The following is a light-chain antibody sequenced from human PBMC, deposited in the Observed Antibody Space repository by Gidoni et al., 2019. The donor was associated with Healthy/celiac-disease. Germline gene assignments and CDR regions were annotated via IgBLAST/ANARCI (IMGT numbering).Light chain of an antibody. J-gene: IGKJ2*01. CDR2: AAS. CDR1: QVIRND. CDR3: LQDYNYPYT. V-gene: IGKV1-6*01. Sequence: AIQMTQSPSSLSASVGDRVTITSRASQVIRNDLGWYQQKPGKAPKLLIYAASSLQSGVPSRFSGSGSGTDFTLTISSLQPEDFATYYCLQDYNYPYTFGQGTKLEIK.